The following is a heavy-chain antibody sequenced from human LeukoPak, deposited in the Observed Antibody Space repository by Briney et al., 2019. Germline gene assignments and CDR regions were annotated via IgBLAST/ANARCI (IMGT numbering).Heavy chain of an antibody. D-gene: IGHD1-26*01. CDR3: ASRGATFYYYYMDV. CDR2: ISTSSSYI. CDR1: GFTFSRNS. Sequence: GGSLRLSCAASGFTFSRNSITWVRQAPGKGPEWVSSISTSSSYIYYADSVKGRFTISRDNAKKSLYLQMNSLRAEDTAVYYCASRGATFYYYYMDVWGKGTTVTVSS. V-gene: IGHV3-21*01. J-gene: IGHJ6*03.